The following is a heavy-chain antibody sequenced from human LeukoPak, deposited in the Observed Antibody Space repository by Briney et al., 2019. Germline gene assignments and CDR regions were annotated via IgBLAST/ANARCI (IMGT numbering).Heavy chain of an antibody. CDR2: ISAYNGNT. Sequence: ASVKVSCKASGYTFTSYGISWVRQAPGQGLEWMGWISAYNGNTNYAQKLQGRVTMTTDTSTSTAYVELRSLRSDDTAVYYCARDPRRYYYGSGSYYPLYNWFDPWGQGTLVTVSS. CDR1: GYTFTSYG. D-gene: IGHD3-10*01. J-gene: IGHJ5*02. CDR3: ARDPRRYYYGSGSYYPLYNWFDP. V-gene: IGHV1-18*04.